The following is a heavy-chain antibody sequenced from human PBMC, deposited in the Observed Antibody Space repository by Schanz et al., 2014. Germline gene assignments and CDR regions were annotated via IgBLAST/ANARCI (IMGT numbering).Heavy chain of an antibody. Sequence: QVQLVQSGGEVKTPGASVKVSCKASGYTFTRSGISWVRQAPGQGLEWMGWIGGSDGNTNFAQKFQGRVTMTTDTSTSTVYMELRSLTSDDSAVYYCARDRQNIASPATGFDSWGQGTLVTVSS. D-gene: IGHD6-13*01. J-gene: IGHJ4*02. V-gene: IGHV1-18*01. CDR3: ARDRQNIASPATGFDS. CDR1: GYTFTRSG. CDR2: IGGSDGNT.